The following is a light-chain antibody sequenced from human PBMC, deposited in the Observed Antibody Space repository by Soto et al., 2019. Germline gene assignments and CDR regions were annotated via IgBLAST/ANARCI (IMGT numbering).Light chain of an antibody. Sequence: DIQMTQSPSSLSASVGDRVTITCRASQSISSWLAWYQQTPGQAPKLLIYAASSWDSGVPARFSGAESGTDFTLTISSLQPEDSATYYCQQYSVWPLSFGGGTKVDI. CDR2: AAS. J-gene: IGKJ4*01. CDR3: QQYSVWPLS. V-gene: IGKV1-5*01. CDR1: QSISSW.